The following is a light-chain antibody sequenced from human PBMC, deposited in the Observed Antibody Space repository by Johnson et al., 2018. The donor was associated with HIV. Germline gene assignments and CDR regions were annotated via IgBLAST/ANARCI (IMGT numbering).Light chain of an antibody. CDR2: KND. J-gene: IGLJ1*01. CDR3: GTWDTSLTKGGV. Sequence: QSVLTQSPSVSAAPGQKVTISCSGSSSNIENNYVSWFQQLPGTAPKLLIYKNDKRPSGIPDRFSGSKSGTSATLGITGLQTGDEADYYCGTWDTSLTKGGVFGTGTKVTVL. CDR1: SSNIENNY. V-gene: IGLV1-51*02.